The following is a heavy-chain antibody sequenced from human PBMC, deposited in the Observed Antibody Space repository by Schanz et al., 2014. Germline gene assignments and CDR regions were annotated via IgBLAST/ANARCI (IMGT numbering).Heavy chain of an antibody. J-gene: IGHJ4*02. CDR2: LWHDGSKK. CDR1: GFTFSSYD. Sequence: QVQLVESGGGVVQPGRSLRLSCVASGFTFSSYDVFWVRQAPGKGLEWVAILWHDGSKKYYADSVKGRFTISRDNSKNTLFLQMNSLRVEDSAIYYCAKDISDTSGKDDYWGQGTLXTVSS. D-gene: IGHD3-22*01. V-gene: IGHV3-33*06. CDR3: AKDISDTSGKDDY.